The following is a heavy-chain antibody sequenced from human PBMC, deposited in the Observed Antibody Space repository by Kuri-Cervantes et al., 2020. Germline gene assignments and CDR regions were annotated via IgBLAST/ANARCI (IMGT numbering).Heavy chain of an antibody. J-gene: IGHJ6*02. Sequence: GESLKISCAASGFTFSSYAMSWVRQAPGKGLEWVSAISGSGGSTYYADSVKGRFTISRDNSKNTLYLQMNSLRAEDTAVYYCARDSTRTVWFGESPTLYGMDVWGQGTTVTVSS. V-gene: IGHV3-23*01. CDR2: ISGSGGST. CDR3: ARDSTRTVWFGESPTLYGMDV. CDR1: GFTFSSYA. D-gene: IGHD3-10*01.